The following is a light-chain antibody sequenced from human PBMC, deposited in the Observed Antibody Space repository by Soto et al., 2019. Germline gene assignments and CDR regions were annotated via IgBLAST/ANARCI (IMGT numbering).Light chain of an antibody. CDR1: SSDVGGYNY. J-gene: IGLJ1*01. CDR3: SSYTSSSLPYV. CDR2: DVS. V-gene: IGLV2-14*01. Sequence: QSALTQPASVSGSPGQSITISCTGTSSDVGGYNYVSWYQQHPGKAPKLMIYDVSNRPSGVSNRFSGSKSGNTASLTISGLQAEDEADYSCSSYTSSSLPYVFGTGTKVTVL.